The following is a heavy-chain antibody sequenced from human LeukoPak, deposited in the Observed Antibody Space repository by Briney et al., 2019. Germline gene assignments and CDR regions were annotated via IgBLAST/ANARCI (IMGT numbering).Heavy chain of an antibody. D-gene: IGHD3-3*01. CDR2: ISAYNGNT. CDR3: AIYYDFWSGSHYFDY. CDR1: GYTFTSYG. J-gene: IGHJ4*02. Sequence: GASVKVSCKASGYTFTSYGISWVRQAPGQGLEWMGWISAYNGNTNYAQKLQGRVTMTTDTSTSTAYMELRSLRSDDTAVYYCAIYYDFWSGSHYFDYWGQGTLVTVSS. V-gene: IGHV1-18*01.